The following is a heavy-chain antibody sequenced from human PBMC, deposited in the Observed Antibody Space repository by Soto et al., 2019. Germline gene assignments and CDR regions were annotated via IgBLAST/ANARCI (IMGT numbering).Heavy chain of an antibody. V-gene: IGHV4-59*01. Sequence: QVQLQESGPGLVKPSETLSLTCTVSGGSISSYYWSWIRQPPGKGLEWIGYIYYSGSTNYNPSLRSRATISVDTSKNQVSLKLSSVTAADTAMYYCARGHQLLYGRGMDVWGQGTTVTVSS. D-gene: IGHD2-2*02. CDR2: IYYSGST. CDR1: GGSISSYY. CDR3: ARGHQLLYGRGMDV. J-gene: IGHJ6*02.